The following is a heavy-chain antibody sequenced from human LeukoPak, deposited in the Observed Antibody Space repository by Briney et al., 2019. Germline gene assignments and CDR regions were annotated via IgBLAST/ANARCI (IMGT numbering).Heavy chain of an antibody. D-gene: IGHD3-10*01. Sequence: ASVKVSCKASGYTFTSYSMNWVRQAPGQGLEWMGWINTNTGNPTYAQGFTGRFVFSLDTSVSTAYLQISSLKAEDTAVYYCARDTGFSMVRGILFWGQGTLVTVAS. CDR1: GYTFTSYS. CDR2: INTNTGNP. CDR3: ARDTGFSMVRGILF. J-gene: IGHJ4*02. V-gene: IGHV7-4-1*02.